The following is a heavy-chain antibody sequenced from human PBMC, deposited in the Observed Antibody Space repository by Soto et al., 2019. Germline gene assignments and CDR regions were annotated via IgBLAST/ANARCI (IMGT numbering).Heavy chain of an antibody. CDR3: AKGGYSYGREYFQH. J-gene: IGHJ1*01. Sequence: PGGSLRLSCAASGFTFSSYGMHWVRQAPGKGLEWVAVISYDGSNKYYADSVKGRFTISRDNSKNTLYLQMNSLRAEDTAVYYCAKGGYSYGREYFQHWGQGTLVTVSS. V-gene: IGHV3-30*18. CDR2: ISYDGSNK. D-gene: IGHD5-18*01. CDR1: GFTFSSYG.